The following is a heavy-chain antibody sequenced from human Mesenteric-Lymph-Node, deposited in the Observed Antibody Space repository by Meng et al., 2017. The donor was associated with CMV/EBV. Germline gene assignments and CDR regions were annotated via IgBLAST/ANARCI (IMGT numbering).Heavy chain of an antibody. CDR1: GGSVSSCSYY. CDR2: NYYSEST. V-gene: IGHV4-61*01. CDR3: ARGLMVYARPHFDY. J-gene: IGHJ4*02. D-gene: IGHD2-8*01. Sequence: ESLKISCTVSGGSVSSCSYYWSWIRQPPGKGLEWIGYNYYSESTNYNPSLKSRVTISVDTSKNQFSLKLSSVTAADTAVYYCARGLMVYARPHFDYWGQGTLVTVSS.